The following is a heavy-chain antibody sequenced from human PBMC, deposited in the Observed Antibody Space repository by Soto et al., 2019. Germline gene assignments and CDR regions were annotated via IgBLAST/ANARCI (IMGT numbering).Heavy chain of an antibody. V-gene: IGHV3-23*01. CDR1: GFTFSSYA. Sequence: GGSLRLSCAASGFTFSSYAMSWVRQAPGKGLEWVSAISGSGGSTYYADSVKGRFTISRDNSKNTLYLQMNSLRAEDTAVYYCAKDLSIAVAGTWGYWGQGTLVTVSS. CDR3: AKDLSIAVAGTWGY. CDR2: ISGSGGST. J-gene: IGHJ4*02. D-gene: IGHD6-19*01.